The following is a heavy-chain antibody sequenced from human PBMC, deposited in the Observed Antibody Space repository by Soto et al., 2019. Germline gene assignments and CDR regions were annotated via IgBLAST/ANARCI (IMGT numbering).Heavy chain of an antibody. CDR1: GGSINSYY. J-gene: IGHJ5*02. CDR2: IHYSGST. CDR3: ARGRYHGPSAFAS. V-gene: IGHV4-59*01. Sequence: QVQLQESGPGLVKPSETLSLTCTVSGGSINSYYWNWIRQSPGEGLEWIGYIHYSGSTNYSPSRKRRVTISVDTSKNQLALKLNSVTAAGTAVYCCARGRYHGPSAFASWGQGTLVIVSS. D-gene: IGHD2-2*01.